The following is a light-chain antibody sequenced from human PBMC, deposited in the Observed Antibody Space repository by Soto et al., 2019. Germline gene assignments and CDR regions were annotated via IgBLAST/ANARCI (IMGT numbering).Light chain of an antibody. CDR3: AAWDDGLSGSWV. V-gene: IGLV2-8*01. CDR2: EVS. Sequence: QSALTQPPSASGSPGQSVTISCTGTSSDVGGYNFVSWYQQHPGKAPKLMIYEVSKRPSGVPDRFSGSKSGNTASLTVSGLQAEDEADYYCAAWDDGLSGSWVFGGGTKLTVL. J-gene: IGLJ3*02. CDR1: SSDVGGYNF.